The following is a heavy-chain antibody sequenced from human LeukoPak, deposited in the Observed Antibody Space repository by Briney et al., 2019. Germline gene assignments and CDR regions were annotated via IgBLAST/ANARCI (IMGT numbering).Heavy chain of an antibody. CDR1: GFTFSSYG. V-gene: IGHV3-30*02. J-gene: IGHJ6*03. Sequence: GGSLRLSCAASGFTFSSYGMHWVRQAPGKGLEWVAFIRYDGSNKYYADSVKGRFTISRDNSKNTLYLQMNSLRAEDTAVYYCARGPYASGTYGRRGWVHYMDVWGKGTTVTISS. CDR3: ARGPYASGTYGRRGWVHYMDV. CDR2: IRYDGSNK. D-gene: IGHD3-10*01.